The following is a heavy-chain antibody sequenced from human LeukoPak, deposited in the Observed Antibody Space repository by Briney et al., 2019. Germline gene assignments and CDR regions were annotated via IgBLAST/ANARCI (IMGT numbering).Heavy chain of an antibody. D-gene: IGHD3-22*01. CDR3: ARSYYERGFDY. Sequence: PSETLSLTCTVSGGSISSYYWSWIRQPPGKGLEWIGYIYYSGSTNYNPSLKSRVTISVDTSKNQFSLKLSSVTAADTAVYYCARSYYERGFDYWGQGTLVTVSS. J-gene: IGHJ4*02. CDR1: GGSISSYY. V-gene: IGHV4-59*01. CDR2: IYYSGST.